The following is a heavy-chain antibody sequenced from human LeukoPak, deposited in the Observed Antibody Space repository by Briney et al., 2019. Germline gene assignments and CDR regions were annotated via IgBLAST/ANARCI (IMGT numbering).Heavy chain of an antibody. V-gene: IGHV4-34*01. J-gene: IGHJ4*02. Sequence: SETLSLTCAVYGGSFSGYYWSWIRQPPGKGLEWIGEINHSGSTNYNPSLKSRVTISVDTSKNQFSLKLSSVTAADTAVYYCARVRCSTSCHFDCWGQGTLVIVSS. D-gene: IGHD2-2*01. CDR2: INHSGST. CDR3: ARVRCSTSCHFDC. CDR1: GGSFSGYY.